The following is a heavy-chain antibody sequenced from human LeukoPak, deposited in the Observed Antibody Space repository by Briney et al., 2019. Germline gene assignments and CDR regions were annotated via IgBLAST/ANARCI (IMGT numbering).Heavy chain of an antibody. CDR3: ARGVERGSYYEGAFDI. J-gene: IGHJ3*02. Sequence: SVKVSCKAPGGTFISYAISWVRQAPGQGLEWMGGIIPIFGTANYAQKFQGRVTFTTDESTSTAYMELSSLRSEDTAVYYCARGVERGSYYEGAFDIWGQGTMVTVSS. CDR1: GGTFISYA. D-gene: IGHD1-26*01. CDR2: IIPIFGTA. V-gene: IGHV1-69*05.